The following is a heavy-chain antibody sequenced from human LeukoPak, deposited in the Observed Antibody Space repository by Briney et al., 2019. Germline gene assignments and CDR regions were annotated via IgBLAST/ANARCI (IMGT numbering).Heavy chain of an antibody. J-gene: IGHJ4*02. Sequence: SGGSLRLSCAASEFSVGSNYMTWVRQAPGKGLEWVSGISGSGGSTYYADSVKGRFTISRDNSKNTLYLQMNSLRAGDTAVYYCAKAMGATLFDYWGQGTLVTVSS. CDR2: ISGSGGST. V-gene: IGHV3-23*01. CDR3: AKAMGATLFDY. D-gene: IGHD1-26*01. CDR1: EFSVGSNY.